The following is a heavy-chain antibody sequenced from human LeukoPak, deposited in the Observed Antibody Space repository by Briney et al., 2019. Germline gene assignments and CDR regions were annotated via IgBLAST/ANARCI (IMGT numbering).Heavy chain of an antibody. CDR2: INPNSGGT. D-gene: IGHD1-7*01. CDR1: GYTFTGYY. CDR3: ARDLRQLELPTNPFDY. Sequence: ASVKVSCKASGYTFTGYYMHWVRQAPGQGLEWMGWINPNSGGTNYAQKFQGRVTMTRDTSISTAYMELSRLRSDDTAVYYCARDLRQLELPTNPFDYWGQGTLVTVSS. V-gene: IGHV1-2*02. J-gene: IGHJ4*02.